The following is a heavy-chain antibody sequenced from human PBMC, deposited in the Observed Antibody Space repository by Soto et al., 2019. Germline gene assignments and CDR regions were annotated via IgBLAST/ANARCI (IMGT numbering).Heavy chain of an antibody. CDR1: GGTFSSYA. CDR2: IIPIFGTA. Sequence: SVKVSCKASGGTFSSYAISWVRQAPGQGLEWMGGIIPIFGTANYAQKFQGRVTITADESTSTAYMELSSLRSEDTAVYYCARRNIVGATPSYYYGMDVWGQGTTVTVSS. J-gene: IGHJ6*02. CDR3: ARRNIVGATPSYYYGMDV. V-gene: IGHV1-69*13. D-gene: IGHD1-26*01.